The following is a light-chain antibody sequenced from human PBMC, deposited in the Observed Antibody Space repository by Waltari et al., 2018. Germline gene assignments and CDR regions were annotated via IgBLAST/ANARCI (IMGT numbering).Light chain of an antibody. Sequence: EIVLTQSPGTLSSSPGEWATLSCRVSQSVSSSYLAWYQQKPGQAPRLVIHGASSRAAAIPDRFSGSGSGTDFTLTISRLEPEDFAVYFCQQYAYTPITFGQGTRLEIK. J-gene: IGKJ5*01. CDR2: GAS. CDR3: QQYAYTPIT. CDR1: QSVSSSY. V-gene: IGKV3-20*01.